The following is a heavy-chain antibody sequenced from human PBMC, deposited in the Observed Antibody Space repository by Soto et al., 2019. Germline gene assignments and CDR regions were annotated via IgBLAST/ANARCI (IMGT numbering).Heavy chain of an antibody. Sequence: QVQLVQSGTEVKKPGASVKVSCKASGFTFTSYGITWVRQAPGQGLEWMGWISANNGNTFCAQNLQGRVTLTTDTSGSKANMELSSLRSDDTDVYYCGRDRTPMIPDCSSDIWGQGTMVTVSS. CDR2: ISANNGNT. J-gene: IGHJ3*02. V-gene: IGHV1-18*01. CDR3: GRDRTPMIPDCSSDI. CDR1: GFTFTSYG. D-gene: IGHD3-22*01.